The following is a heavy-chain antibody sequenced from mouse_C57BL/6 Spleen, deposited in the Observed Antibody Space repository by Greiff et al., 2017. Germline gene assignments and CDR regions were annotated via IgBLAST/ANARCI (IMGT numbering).Heavy chain of an antibody. J-gene: IGHJ3*01. CDR3: ARRGTGTWFAY. CDR2: IWSGGST. CDR1: GFSLTSYG. D-gene: IGHD4-1*01. Sequence: VKLVESGPGLVQPSQSLSITCTVSGFSLTSYGVHWVRQSPGKGLEWLGEIWSGGSTDYNAAFISRLSISKDNSKSQVFFKMNSLQADDTAIYYCARRGTGTWFAYWGQGTLVTVSA. V-gene: IGHV2-2*01.